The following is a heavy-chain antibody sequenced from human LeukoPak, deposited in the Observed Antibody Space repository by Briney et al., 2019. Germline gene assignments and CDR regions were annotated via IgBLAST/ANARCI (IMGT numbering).Heavy chain of an antibody. CDR1: GYTFTCYY. Sequence: ASVKVSCKASGYTFTCYYIQWVRQAPGQGLEWMGWINPNNGRTNYARKFQGRVTMTRDTSISTAYMELNRLTSDDTAVYYCARDKYTGYETFDYWGQGTPVTVSS. V-gene: IGHV1-2*02. D-gene: IGHD5-12*01. J-gene: IGHJ4*02. CDR2: INPNNGRT. CDR3: ARDKYTGYETFDY.